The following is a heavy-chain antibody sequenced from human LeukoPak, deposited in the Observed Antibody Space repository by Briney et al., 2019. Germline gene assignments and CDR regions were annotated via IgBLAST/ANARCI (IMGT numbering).Heavy chain of an antibody. CDR1: GFTFSSYS. J-gene: IGHJ6*03. Sequence: GGSLRLSCAASGFTFSSYSRNWVRQAPGKGLEQVSYISSSSSTIYYADSVKGRFTISRDNAKNSLYLQMNSLRAEDTAVYYCARSLGSYYYYYYMDVWGKGTTVTVSS. V-gene: IGHV3-48*01. CDR2: ISSSSSTI. D-gene: IGHD7-27*01. CDR3: ARSLGSYYYYYYMDV.